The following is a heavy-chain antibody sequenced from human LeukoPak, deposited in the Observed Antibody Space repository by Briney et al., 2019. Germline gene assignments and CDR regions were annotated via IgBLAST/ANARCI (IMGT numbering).Heavy chain of an antibody. CDR1: GFTSRNYD. CDR2: ISGSGGST. CDR3: ARGVRIAVAGYIDC. D-gene: IGHD6-19*01. J-gene: IGHJ4*02. Sequence: GGSLRLSCAASGFTSRNYDMSWVRQAPGKGLGWVSTISGSGGSTYYADSVKGRFTISRDNSKNTLYLQMNSLRSDDTAVYYCARGVRIAVAGYIDCWGQGTLVTVSS. V-gene: IGHV3-23*01.